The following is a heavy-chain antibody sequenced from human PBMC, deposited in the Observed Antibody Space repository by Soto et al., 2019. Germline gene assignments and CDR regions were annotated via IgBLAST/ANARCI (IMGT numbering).Heavy chain of an antibody. J-gene: IGHJ6*02. CDR2: ISYDGSNK. D-gene: IGHD4-17*01. Sequence: QVQLVESGGGVVQPGRSLRLSCAASGFTFSSYGMHWVRQAPGKGLEWVAVISYDGSNKYYADSVKGRFTISRDNSKNTLYLQMNSLRAEDTAVYYCAKDQYGDYDYYYYGMDVWGQGTTVTVSS. CDR1: GFTFSSYG. CDR3: AKDQYGDYDYYYYGMDV. V-gene: IGHV3-30*18.